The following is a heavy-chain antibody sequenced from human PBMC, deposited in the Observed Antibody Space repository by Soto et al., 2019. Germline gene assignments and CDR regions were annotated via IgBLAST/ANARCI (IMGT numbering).Heavy chain of an antibody. CDR2: INPSGGST. J-gene: IGHJ6*02. CDR1: GYTFTRYY. D-gene: IGHD3-22*01. CDR3: ARDSWTTPYYYDSSGPTTSMDV. Sequence: GASVKVSFKASGYTFTRYYMHWLRQAPGQGLEWMGIINPSGGSTSYAQKFQGRVTMTRDTSTSTVYMELSSLRSEDTAVYYCARDSWTTPYYYDSSGPTTSMDVWGQGTTVTVSS. V-gene: IGHV1-46*01.